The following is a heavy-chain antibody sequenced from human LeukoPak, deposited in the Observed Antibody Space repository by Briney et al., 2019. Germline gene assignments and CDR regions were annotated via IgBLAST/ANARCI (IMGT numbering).Heavy chain of an antibody. CDR2: IYYSGST. CDR1: GGSFSGYY. Sequence: PSETLSLTCAVYGGSFSGYYWSWIRQPPGKGLEWIGYIYYSGSTNYNPSLKSRVTISVDTSKNRFSLKLSSVTAADTAVYYCARGGNIAARRAVLDYRGQGTLVTVSS. CDR3: ARGGNIAARRAVLDY. V-gene: IGHV4-59*01. D-gene: IGHD6-6*01. J-gene: IGHJ4*02.